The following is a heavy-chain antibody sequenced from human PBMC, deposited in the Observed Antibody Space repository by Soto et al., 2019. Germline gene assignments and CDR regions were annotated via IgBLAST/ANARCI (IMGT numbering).Heavy chain of an antibody. J-gene: IGHJ6*02. CDR3: ARGAYSLGGSGYSRHYFYHTMDV. Sequence: QVQLVQSGAEVKKPGSSVKVSCKASGGTFSSYAITWVRQAPGQGLEWVGGSIPLFGTTNYAQKVQGRVIITADEPATTAYMELSSLRSEDTAVYYWARGAYSLGGSGYSRHYFYHTMDVWGQGTTVTVSS. V-gene: IGHV1-69*12. D-gene: IGHD3-22*01. CDR1: GGTFSSYA. CDR2: SIPLFGTT.